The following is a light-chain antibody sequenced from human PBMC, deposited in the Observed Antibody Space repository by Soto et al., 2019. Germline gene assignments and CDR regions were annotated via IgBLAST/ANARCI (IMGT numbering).Light chain of an antibody. CDR1: QNINSN. Sequence: ELVMTQSPATLSVSPGERASLSCRASQNINSNLAWYQQKPGQAPRLLIYGASTRATGIPARFSGSGSGTEFTLTISSLQSEDFAVYYCQQYNNWPSWTFGQGTKVEIK. J-gene: IGKJ1*01. V-gene: IGKV3-15*01. CDR3: QQYNNWPSWT. CDR2: GAS.